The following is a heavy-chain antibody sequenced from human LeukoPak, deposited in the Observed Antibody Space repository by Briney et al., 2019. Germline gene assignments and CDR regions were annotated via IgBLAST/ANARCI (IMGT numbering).Heavy chain of an antibody. CDR1: GFTFSSYA. Sequence: GGSLRLSCAASGFTFSSYAMSWVRQAPGKGLEWVSAISGSGGSTYYADSVKGRFTISRDNSKNTLYLQMNSLRAEDTAVYYCAKGLGGYDFWSGYPVARGWGQGTLVTVSS. D-gene: IGHD3-3*01. V-gene: IGHV3-23*01. J-gene: IGHJ4*02. CDR3: AKGLGGYDFWSGYPVARG. CDR2: ISGSGGST.